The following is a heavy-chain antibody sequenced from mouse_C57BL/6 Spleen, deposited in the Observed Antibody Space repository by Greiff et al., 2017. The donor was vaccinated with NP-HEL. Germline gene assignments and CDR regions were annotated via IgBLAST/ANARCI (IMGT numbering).Heavy chain of an antibody. Sequence: VHVKQSGAELVRPGTSVKVSCKASGYAFTNYLIEWVKQRPGQGLEWIGVINPGSGGTNYNEKFKGKATLTVDKSSSTSYMQLSSLTSEDSAVYFCARYWDGYFDYWGQGTTLTVSS. V-gene: IGHV1-54*01. CDR1: GYAFTNYL. D-gene: IGHD4-1*01. CDR3: ARYWDGYFDY. J-gene: IGHJ2*01. CDR2: INPGSGGT.